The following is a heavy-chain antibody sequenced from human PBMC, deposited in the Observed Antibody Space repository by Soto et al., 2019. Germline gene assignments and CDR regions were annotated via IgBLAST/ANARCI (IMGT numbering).Heavy chain of an antibody. J-gene: IGHJ4*02. D-gene: IGHD3-16*02. Sequence: LSLTCTVSGGSISSSSYYWGWIRQPPGKGLEWIGSIYYSGSTYYNPSLKSRVTISVDTSKNQFSLKLSSVTAADTAVYYCASHSLTNPYDYIWGSYRYRKEGFDYWGQGTLVTVSS. V-gene: IGHV4-39*01. CDR2: IYYSGST. CDR3: ASHSLTNPYDYIWGSYRYRKEGFDY. CDR1: GGSISSSSYY.